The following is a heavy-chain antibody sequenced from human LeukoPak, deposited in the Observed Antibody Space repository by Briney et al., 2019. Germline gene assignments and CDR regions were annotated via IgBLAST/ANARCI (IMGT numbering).Heavy chain of an antibody. CDR2: ITGSGGST. CDR3: AKEPRHCGGDCFSLLDY. J-gene: IGHJ4*02. V-gene: IGHV3-23*01. Sequence: GGSLRLSCTASGFTFSSYSMSWVRQAPGKGLEWVSLITGSGGSTFYADSVKGRFSISRDNSEDILYLQMNSLRAEDTAVYYCAKEPRHCGGDCFSLLDYWGQGTLVSVSS. D-gene: IGHD2-21*02. CDR1: GFTFSSYS.